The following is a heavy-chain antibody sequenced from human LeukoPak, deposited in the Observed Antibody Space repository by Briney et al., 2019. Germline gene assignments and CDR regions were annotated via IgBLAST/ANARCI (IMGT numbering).Heavy chain of an antibody. D-gene: IGHD4-11*01. CDR2: ISGRSSHI. CDR1: GFTFSECD. CDR3: TRAFPPLRTATAGDL. Sequence: GGSLRISCTGSGFTFSECDMNWVRQAPGKGLEWVSSISGRSSHIYYADSIKGRFTISRDNAKNSLYLQMNSLRDEDTAVYYCTRAFPPLRTATAGDLWGQGTLVTVSS. J-gene: IGHJ5*02. V-gene: IGHV3-21*06.